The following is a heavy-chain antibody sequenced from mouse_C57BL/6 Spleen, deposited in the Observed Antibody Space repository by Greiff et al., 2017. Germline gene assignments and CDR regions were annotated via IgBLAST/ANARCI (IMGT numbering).Heavy chain of an antibody. J-gene: IGHJ2*01. V-gene: IGHV14-1*01. CDR2: IDPEDGDT. D-gene: IGHD1-1*01. CDR3: TTGGITTVVAD. CDR1: GFNINDYY. Sequence: EVLLVESGAELVRPGASVKLSCTASGFNINDYYMHWVKQRPEQGLEWIGRIDPEDGDTEYAPKFKGKATMTADTSSNTAYLQLSSLTSEDTAVYYCTTGGITTVVADWGQGTTLTVSS.